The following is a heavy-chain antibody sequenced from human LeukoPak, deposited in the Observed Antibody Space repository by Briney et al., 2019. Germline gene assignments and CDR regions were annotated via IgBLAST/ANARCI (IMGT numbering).Heavy chain of an antibody. V-gene: IGHV3-7*01. J-gene: IGHJ4*02. CDR3: AREIRFHS. CDR1: GFTLRNYY. CDR2: IKQDGSEK. D-gene: IGHD4-17*01. Sequence: GGSLRLSCAVSGFTLRNYYMSWVRQAPGKGLEWVANIKQDGSEKNYVDSAKGRFTISRDNAKNSLYLQMNSLRVEDTAVYYCAREIRFHSWGQGTLVTVSS.